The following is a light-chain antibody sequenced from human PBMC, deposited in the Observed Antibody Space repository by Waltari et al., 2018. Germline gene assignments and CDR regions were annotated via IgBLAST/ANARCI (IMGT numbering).Light chain of an antibody. CDR2: EVS. V-gene: IGLV2-8*01. CDR3: SSYAGSMTLV. CDR1: RSDVGGYNF. Sequence: QSALTQPPSASGSPGQSVTISCTGTRSDVGGYNFVSWYQQHPGKAPKLMIYEVSERHAGVPDRFSGSKSGNTASLTVSGLQTEDESDYYCSSYAGSMTLVFGGGTKLTVL. J-gene: IGLJ2*01.